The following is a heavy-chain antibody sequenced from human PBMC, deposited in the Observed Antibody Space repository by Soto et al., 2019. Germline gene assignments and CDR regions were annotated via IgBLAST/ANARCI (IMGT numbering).Heavy chain of an antibody. D-gene: IGHD3-10*01. Sequence: EVELLESGGGLVQPGGSLRLSCVASGFTFKNYDMRWIRQAPGKGLEWVSGISGSGGVTYYADSVTGRFTISRDNSKNTLYLQMNSLRAEDTAIYYCAKNRQFRSYYESAEHYDNWGQGTLVTVSS. CDR1: GFTFKNYD. CDR3: AKNRQFRSYYESAEHYDN. V-gene: IGHV3-23*01. CDR2: ISGSGGVT. J-gene: IGHJ4*02.